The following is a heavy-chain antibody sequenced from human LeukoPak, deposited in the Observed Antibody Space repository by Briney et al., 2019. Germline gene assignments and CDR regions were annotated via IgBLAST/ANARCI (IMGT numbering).Heavy chain of an antibody. CDR1: GFTFRSYE. J-gene: IGHJ6*04. V-gene: IGHV3-48*03. Sequence: GGSLILSCASSGFTFRSYEMNLVREAPGEGLGWVSYISSSGSTIYYADSVKCRFTISRDNAKNSLYLQMNSLRAEDTAVSYCAELGITLIGGVWGKGTTVTISS. CDR2: ISSSGSTI. D-gene: IGHD3-10*02. CDR3: AELGITLIGGV.